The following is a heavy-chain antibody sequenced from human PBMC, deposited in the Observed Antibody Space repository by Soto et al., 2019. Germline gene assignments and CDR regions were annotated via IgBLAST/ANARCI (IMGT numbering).Heavy chain of an antibody. V-gene: IGHV4-34*01. CDR2: INHSGST. Sequence: SETLSLTCAVYGGSFSGYYWSWIRQPPGKGLEWIGEINHSGSTNYNPSLKGRVTISVDTSKNQFSLKLSSVTAADTAVYYCARPNTSYDYIWGSYRSAFDIWGQGTMVTVSS. D-gene: IGHD3-16*02. CDR1: GGSFSGYY. J-gene: IGHJ3*02. CDR3: ARPNTSYDYIWGSYRSAFDI.